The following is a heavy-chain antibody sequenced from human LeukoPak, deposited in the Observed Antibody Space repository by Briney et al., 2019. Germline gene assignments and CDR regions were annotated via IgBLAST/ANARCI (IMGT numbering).Heavy chain of an antibody. V-gene: IGHV3-30*02. J-gene: IGHJ4*02. Sequence: PGGSLRLSCAASGFTFGTYGMHWVRQAPGKGLEWVAFIRSDGSYRFYAGSVKGRFTISRDNSKNTLFLQMNSLRVEDTAVYSCAREETARRGALDNWGQGTLVTVSS. CDR1: GFTFGTYG. D-gene: IGHD6-6*01. CDR3: AREETARRGALDN. CDR2: IRSDGSYR.